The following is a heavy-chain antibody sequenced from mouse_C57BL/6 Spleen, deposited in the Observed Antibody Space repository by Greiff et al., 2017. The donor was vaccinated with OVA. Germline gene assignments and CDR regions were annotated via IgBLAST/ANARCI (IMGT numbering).Heavy chain of an antibody. V-gene: IGHV1-26*01. Sequence: VQLQQSGPELVKPGASVKISCKASGYTFTDYYMNWVKQSHGKSLEWIGDINPNNGGTSYNQKFKGKATLTVDKSSSTAYMELRILTSEDSAVYYCARGGIYYGNHFDYWGQGTTLTVSS. CDR1: GYTFTDYY. CDR2: INPNNGGT. D-gene: IGHD2-1*01. J-gene: IGHJ2*01. CDR3: ARGGIYYGNHFDY.